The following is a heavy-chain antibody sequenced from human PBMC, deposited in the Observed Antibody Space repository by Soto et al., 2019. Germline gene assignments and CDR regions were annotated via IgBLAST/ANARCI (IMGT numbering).Heavy chain of an antibody. CDR3: ARGRAAGRGDWFDP. V-gene: IGHV6-1*01. CDR2: TYYRSKWYN. Sequence: SQTLSLTCAISGDSVSSNSAAWNLIRQSPSRGLEWLGRTYYRSKWYNDYAVSVKSRISINPDTSKNQFSLQLNSVTPEDTAVYYCARGRAAGRGDWFDPWGQGTQVTVSS. D-gene: IGHD6-13*01. CDR1: GDSVSSNSAA. J-gene: IGHJ5*02.